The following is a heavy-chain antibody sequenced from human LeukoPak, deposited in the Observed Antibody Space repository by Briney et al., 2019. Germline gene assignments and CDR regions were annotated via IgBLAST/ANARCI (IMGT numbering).Heavy chain of an antibody. Sequence: GGSLRLSCAASGFTLRSYDTHWVRQVTGKGLEWVSAIGISGDTYYPNSVKGRFTISRENAKNSLYLQMNSLTAGDTAVYYCARGGIPVSGIDEIDYWGQGTLVTVSS. J-gene: IGHJ4*02. CDR1: GFTLRSYD. CDR3: ARGGIPVSGIDEIDY. D-gene: IGHD6-19*01. CDR2: IGISGDT. V-gene: IGHV3-13*01.